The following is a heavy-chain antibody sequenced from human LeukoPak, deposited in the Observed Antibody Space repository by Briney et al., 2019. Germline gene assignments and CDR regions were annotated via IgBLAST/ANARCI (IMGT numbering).Heavy chain of an antibody. V-gene: IGHV1-8*03. CDR1: GGTFTSYD. Sequence: ASVKVSCKASGGTFTSYDINWVRQATGQGLEWMGWMNPNSGNTGYAQKFQGRVTITRNTSISTAYMELSSLRSEDTAVYYCARGNLAAAGIEFGNSIDFDYWGQGTLVTVSS. CDR3: ARGNLAAAGIEFGNSIDFDY. D-gene: IGHD6-13*01. CDR2: MNPNSGNT. J-gene: IGHJ4*02.